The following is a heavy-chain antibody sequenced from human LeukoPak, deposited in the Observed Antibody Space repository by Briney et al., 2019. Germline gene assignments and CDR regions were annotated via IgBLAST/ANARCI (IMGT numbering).Heavy chain of an antibody. V-gene: IGHV4-59*01. CDR3: ARVRLSGAARPYNWFDP. CDR2: IYYSGST. D-gene: IGHD6-6*01. Sequence: SETLSLTCTVSGGSISSYYWSWIRQPPGKGLEWIGYIYYSGSTNYNPSLKSRVTISVDTSKNQFSLKLSSVTAADTAVYYCARVRLSGAARPYNWFDPWGQGTLVTVSS. J-gene: IGHJ5*02. CDR1: GGSISSYY.